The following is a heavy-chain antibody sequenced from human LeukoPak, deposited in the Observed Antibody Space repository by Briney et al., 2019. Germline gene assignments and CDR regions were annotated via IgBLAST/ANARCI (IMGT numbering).Heavy chain of an antibody. CDR2: ISTRSNYI. CDR3: AELGITMIGGV. D-gene: IGHD3-10*02. CDR1: GFTFSTYI. Sequence: PGGSLRLSCAASGFTFSTYIMNWVRQAPGKGLEWVSSISTRSNYIYYTDSVKGRFTISRDNAKNSLYLQMNSLRAEDTAVYYCAELGITMIGGVWGKGTTVTISS. V-gene: IGHV3-21*01. J-gene: IGHJ6*04.